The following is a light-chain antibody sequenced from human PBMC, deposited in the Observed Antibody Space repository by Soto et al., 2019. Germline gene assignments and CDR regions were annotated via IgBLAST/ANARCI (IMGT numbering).Light chain of an antibody. V-gene: IGLV2-14*01. CDR3: SSYTSGNTVI. CDR2: EVS. J-gene: IGLJ2*01. CDR1: SSDVGGYNY. Sequence: QSVLTQPASVSGSPGQSITISCTGTSSDVGGYNYVSWYQHHPGKAPKLMIYEVSNRPSGVSNRFSGSKSGNTASLTISGLPAEDEDDYYCSSYTSGNTVIFGGGTKLTVL.